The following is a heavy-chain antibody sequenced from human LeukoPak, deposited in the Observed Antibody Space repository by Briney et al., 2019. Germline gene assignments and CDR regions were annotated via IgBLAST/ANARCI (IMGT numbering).Heavy chain of an antibody. CDR3: ARTAGTGAFDY. D-gene: IGHD6-13*01. J-gene: IGHJ4*02. CDR1: GDTFSYYA. V-gene: IGHV1-69*04. Sequence: SVKVSCKASGDTFSYYAISWVRQAPGQGLEWMGRIVPIFSKANCAQKFQGRVTLTADKSTTTAYMEVTSLRSEDTAVYFCARTAGTGAFDYWGQGTLVTVSS. CDR2: IVPIFSKA.